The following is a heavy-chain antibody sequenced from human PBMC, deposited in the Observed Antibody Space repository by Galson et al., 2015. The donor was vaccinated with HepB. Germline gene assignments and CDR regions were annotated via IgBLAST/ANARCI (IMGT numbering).Heavy chain of an antibody. J-gene: IGHJ3*01. CDR3: TRSGTSSRGAFDV. D-gene: IGHD1-14*01. V-gene: IGHV3-48*01. Sequence: LRLSCAASGFTFRSYSLNWVRQAPGKGLEWVSYISRGSSTIYYADSVKGRFTISRDNAKNSLYLQMNSLRAEDTAKYYCTRSGTSSRGAFDVWGQGTIVTVSS. CDR2: ISRGSSTI. CDR1: GFTFRSYS.